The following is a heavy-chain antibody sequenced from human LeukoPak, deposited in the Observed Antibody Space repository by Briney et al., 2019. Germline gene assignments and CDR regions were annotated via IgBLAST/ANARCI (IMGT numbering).Heavy chain of an antibody. D-gene: IGHD7-27*01. CDR3: ARSCRRERTGDLGGPDY. J-gene: IGHJ4*02. Sequence: PGGSLRLSCAASGFTFSSYSMNWVRQAPGKGLEWVSYISSSSSTIYYADSVKGRFTISRDNAKNSLYLQMNSLRAEDTAVYYCARSCRRERTGDLGGPDYWGQGTVVTVSS. CDR2: ISSSSSTI. V-gene: IGHV3-48*01. CDR1: GFTFSSYS.